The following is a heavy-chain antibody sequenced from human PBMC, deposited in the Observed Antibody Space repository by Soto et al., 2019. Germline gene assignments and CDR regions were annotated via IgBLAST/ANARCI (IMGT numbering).Heavy chain of an antibody. J-gene: IGHJ6*02. V-gene: IGHV4-31*03. CDR2: IYYSGST. CDR1: GGSISSGGYY. CDR3: ARSYGDHYYYYGMDV. Sequence: SETLSLTCTVSGGSISSGGYYWSWIRQHPGKGLEWIGYIYYSGSTYYNPSLKSRVTISVDTSKNQFSLKLSSVTAADTAVYYCARSYGDHYYYYGMDVWGQGTTVTVSS. D-gene: IGHD4-17*01.